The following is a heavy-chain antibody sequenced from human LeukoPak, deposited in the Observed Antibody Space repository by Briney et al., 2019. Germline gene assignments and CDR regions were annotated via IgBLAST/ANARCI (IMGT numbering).Heavy chain of an antibody. CDR2: IRSSGGST. V-gene: IGHV3-23*01. CDR3: AKDSVAGNLGYFDY. J-gene: IGHJ4*02. D-gene: IGHD6-19*01. Sequence: GGSLRLSCAASGFTFSSYAMTWVRQAPGKGLEWVSTIRSSGGSTYYTDSVKGRFTISRDNSKNTLFLQMNSLRAEDTAVYYCAKDSVAGNLGYFDYWGQGTLVTVPS. CDR1: GFTFSSYA.